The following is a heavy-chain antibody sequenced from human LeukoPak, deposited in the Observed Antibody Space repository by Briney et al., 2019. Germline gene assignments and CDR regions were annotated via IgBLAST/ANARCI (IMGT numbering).Heavy chain of an antibody. CDR1: GGSISSYY. Sequence: SETLSLTCTVSGGSISSYYWSWIRQPPGKGLEWIGYISYSGSTNYNPSLKSRFTISVDTSKNQFSLKLTSVTAADTAVYYRARQHIYSYYGMDVWGQGTTVTVSS. CDR2: ISYSGST. V-gene: IGHV4-59*08. J-gene: IGHJ6*02. CDR3: ARQHIYSYYGMDV.